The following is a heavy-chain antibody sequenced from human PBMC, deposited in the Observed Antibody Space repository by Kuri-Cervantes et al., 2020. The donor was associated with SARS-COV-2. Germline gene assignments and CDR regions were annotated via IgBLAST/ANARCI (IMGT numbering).Heavy chain of an antibody. CDR1: GGTFSSHA. Sequence: SVKVSCKASGGTFSSHAISWVRQAPGQGLEWMGGIIPMFGTGNNAQKFQGRVKITADESTSTAYMELSSLGSEDTAVYYCATNFAVWKKGGALGYWGQGTLVTVSS. CDR2: IIPMFGTG. V-gene: IGHV1-69*13. CDR3: ATNFAVWKKGGALGY. D-gene: IGHD1-1*01. J-gene: IGHJ4*02.